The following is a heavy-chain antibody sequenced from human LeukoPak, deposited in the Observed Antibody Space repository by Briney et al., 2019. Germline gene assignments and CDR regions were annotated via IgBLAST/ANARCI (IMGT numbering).Heavy chain of an antibody. CDR3: ARGLITIDPNSDAFDI. Sequence: SETLSLTCAVYGGSFSGYYWSWIRQPPGKGLEWIGEINHSGSTNYNPSLKSRVTISVDTSKNQFSLKLSSVTAADTAVYYCARGLITIDPNSDAFDIWGQGTMVTVSS. J-gene: IGHJ3*02. V-gene: IGHV4-34*01. CDR1: GGSFSGYY. D-gene: IGHD3-16*01. CDR2: INHSGST.